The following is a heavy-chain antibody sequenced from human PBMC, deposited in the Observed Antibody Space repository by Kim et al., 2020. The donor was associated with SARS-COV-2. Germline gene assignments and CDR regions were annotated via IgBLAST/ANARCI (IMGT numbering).Heavy chain of an antibody. D-gene: IGHD3-9*01. J-gene: IGHJ4*02. CDR2: ISGSGGST. V-gene: IGHV3-23*01. CDR3: AKGYDILTDDGYPLDY. CDR1: GFTFSSYA. Sequence: GGSLRLSCAASGFTFSSYAMSWVRQAPGKGLEWVSAISGSGGSTYYADSVKGRFTISRDNSKNTLYLQMNSLRAEDTAVYYCAKGYDILTDDGYPLDYWGQGTLVTVSS.